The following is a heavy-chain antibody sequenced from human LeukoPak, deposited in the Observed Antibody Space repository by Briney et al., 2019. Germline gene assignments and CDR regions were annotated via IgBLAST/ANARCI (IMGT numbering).Heavy chain of an antibody. J-gene: IGHJ3*02. CDR2: FDPEDGET. V-gene: IGHV1-24*01. CDR1: GYTLTELS. D-gene: IGHD2-21*02. CDR3: ATFPSPRVVTAMLNDAFDI. Sequence: GASVKVSCKDSGYTLTELSMHWVRQAPGKGLEWMGGFDPEDGETIYAQKFQGRVTMTEDTSTDTAYMELSSLRSEDTAVYYCATFPSPRVVTAMLNDAFDIWGQGTMVTVSS.